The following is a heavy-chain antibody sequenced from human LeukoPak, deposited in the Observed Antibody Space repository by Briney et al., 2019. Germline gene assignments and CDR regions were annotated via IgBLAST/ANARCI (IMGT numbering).Heavy chain of an antibody. CDR1: GGSISSYY. V-gene: IGHV4-59*08. J-gene: IGHJ4*02. D-gene: IGHD1-26*01. CDR2: IYYSGST. Sequence: TPSETLSLTCTVSGGSISSYYWSWIRQPPGKGLEWIGYIYYSGSTYYNPSLKSRVTISVDTSKNQFSLKLSSVTAADTAVYYCARLHYEWELCFDYWGQGTLVTVSS. CDR3: ARLHYEWELCFDY.